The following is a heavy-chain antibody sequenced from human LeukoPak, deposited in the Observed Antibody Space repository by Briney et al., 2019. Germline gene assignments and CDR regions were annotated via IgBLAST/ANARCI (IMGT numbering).Heavy chain of an antibody. CDR3: ARGKTTVSKKSEPTSFDY. Sequence: PGGSLRLSCAASGFTFSSYWMSWVRQAPGKGLEWVANIKQDGSEKYYVDSVKGRFTISRDNAKNSLYLQMNSLRSDDTAVYYCARGKTTVSKKSEPTSFDYWGQGTLVTVSS. CDR1: GFTFSSYW. CDR2: IKQDGSEK. V-gene: IGHV3-7*03. D-gene: IGHD4-17*01. J-gene: IGHJ4*02.